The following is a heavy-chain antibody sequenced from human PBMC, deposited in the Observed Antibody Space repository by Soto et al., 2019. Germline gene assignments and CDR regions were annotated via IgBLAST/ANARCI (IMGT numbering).Heavy chain of an antibody. CDR3: ARDGRDIVVVPAASDY. D-gene: IGHD2-2*01. J-gene: IGHJ4*02. Sequence: GGSLRLSCAASGFTFSSYWMSWVRQAPGKGLEWVANIKQDGSEKYYVDSVKGRFTISRDNAKNSLYLQMNSLRAEDTAVYYCARDGRDIVVVPAASDYWGQGTLVTVSS. V-gene: IGHV3-7*01. CDR2: IKQDGSEK. CDR1: GFTFSSYW.